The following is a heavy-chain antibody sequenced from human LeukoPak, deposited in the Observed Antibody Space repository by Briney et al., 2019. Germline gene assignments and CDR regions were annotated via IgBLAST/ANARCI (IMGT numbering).Heavy chain of an antibody. CDR1: GGSVTRNY. J-gene: IGHJ4*02. Sequence: SETLSLTCTVSGGSVTRNYWSWLRQPPGKGLEWIGYIYYSGSTNYSPSLKSRFTMSVDPSKNQFSLNLNSVTAADTAVYYCARIVTGGASFDSWVQGTLVTVSS. CDR2: IYYSGST. V-gene: IGHV4-59*02. CDR3: ARIVTGGASFDS. D-gene: IGHD3-16*01.